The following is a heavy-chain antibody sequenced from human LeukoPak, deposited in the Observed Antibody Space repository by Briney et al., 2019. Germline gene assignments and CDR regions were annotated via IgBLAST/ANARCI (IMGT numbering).Heavy chain of an antibody. D-gene: IGHD6-13*01. CDR3: ARDPPKQQLPTDRDAFDI. Sequence: GGSLRLSCAASGFTVSSNYMSWVRQAPGKGLEWVSVIYSGGNTYYADSVKGRFTISRDNSKNTLYLQMNSLRAEDTAVYYCARDPPKQQLPTDRDAFDIWGQGTMVTVSS. V-gene: IGHV3-66*01. J-gene: IGHJ3*02. CDR1: GFTVSSNY. CDR2: IYSGGNT.